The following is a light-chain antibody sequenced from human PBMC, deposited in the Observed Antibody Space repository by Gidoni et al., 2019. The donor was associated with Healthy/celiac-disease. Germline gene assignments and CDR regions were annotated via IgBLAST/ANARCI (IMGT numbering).Light chain of an antibody. J-gene: IGKJ4*01. CDR2: AAS. CDR3: QQRSNWLT. Sequence: EIVLPQSPATLSLSPGERATLSCRASQSVSSYLAWYQQKPDQAPRLLIDAASNRAAGIPARFSGSWSGTDFTLTISRLEPEDFAVYYCQQRSNWLTFGGGTKVEIK. CDR1: QSVSSY. V-gene: IGKV3-11*01.